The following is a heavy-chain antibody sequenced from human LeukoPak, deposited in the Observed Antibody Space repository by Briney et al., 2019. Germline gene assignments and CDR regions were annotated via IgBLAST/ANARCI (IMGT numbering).Heavy chain of an antibody. CDR1: GFIFSGYW. CDR2: IKKDDGSDK. D-gene: IGHD2-8*02. V-gene: IGHV3-7*03. CDR3: VRDFVYSTG. Sequence: GGSLRLSCAASGFIFSGYWMGWVRQAPGKGLEWVANIKKDDGSDKYYADSVKGRFTISKHNAKNLLYLQMNSLRVEDTAVYYCVRDFVYSTGWGQGTLVTVSS. J-gene: IGHJ4*02.